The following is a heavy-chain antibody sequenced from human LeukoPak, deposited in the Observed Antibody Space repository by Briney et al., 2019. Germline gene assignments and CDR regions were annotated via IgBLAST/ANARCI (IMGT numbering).Heavy chain of an antibody. Sequence: PSQTLSLTCTVSGGSISSGGYYWSWIRQHPGKGLEWIGYIYYSGSTYYNPSLKSRVTISVDTSKNQFSLKLSSVTAADTAVYYCARWKTYYYDSSGSPQGNWFDPWGQGTLVTVSS. CDR3: ARWKTYYYDSSGSPQGNWFDP. D-gene: IGHD3-22*01. CDR1: GGSISSGGYY. J-gene: IGHJ5*02. CDR2: IYYSGST. V-gene: IGHV4-31*03.